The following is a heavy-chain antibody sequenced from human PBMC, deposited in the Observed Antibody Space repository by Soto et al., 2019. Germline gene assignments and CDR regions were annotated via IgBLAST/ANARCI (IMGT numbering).Heavy chain of an antibody. J-gene: IGHJ4*02. CDR2: ISSSSSYI. CDR3: ARDLRTAMAFDY. CDR1: GFTFSSYS. D-gene: IGHD5-18*01. Sequence: PGGSLRLSCAASGFTFSSYSMNWVRQAPGKGLEWVSSISSSSSYIYYADSVKGRFTISRDNAKNSLYLQMNSLRAEDTAVYYCARDLRTAMAFDYWGQGTLVTVSS. V-gene: IGHV3-21*01.